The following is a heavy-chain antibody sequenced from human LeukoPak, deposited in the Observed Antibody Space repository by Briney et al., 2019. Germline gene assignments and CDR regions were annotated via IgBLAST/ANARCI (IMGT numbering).Heavy chain of an antibody. J-gene: IGHJ4*02. CDR3: ARVGSSWFYLDY. Sequence: AGGSLRLSCAASGFTFDDYAMHWVRQAPGKGLEWVSGISWNSGSIGYADSVKGRFTISRDNAKNSLYLQMNSLRAEDTAVYYCARVGSSWFYLDYWGQGTLVTVSS. CDR1: GFTFDDYA. D-gene: IGHD6-13*01. V-gene: IGHV3-9*01. CDR2: ISWNSGSI.